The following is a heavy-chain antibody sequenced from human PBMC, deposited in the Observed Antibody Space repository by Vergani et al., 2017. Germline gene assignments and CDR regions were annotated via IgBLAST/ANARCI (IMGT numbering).Heavy chain of an antibody. Sequence: QLQLQESGPGLVKPSETLSLTCTVSGGSISSSSYYWGWIRQPPGKGLEWIGSIYYSGSTYYNPSLKSRVTISVDTSKNQFSLKLSSVTAADTAVYYCAREYCSSTSCYTDYWGQGTLVTVSS. CDR3: AREYCSSTSCYTDY. D-gene: IGHD2-2*02. V-gene: IGHV4-39*02. CDR2: IYYSGST. J-gene: IGHJ4*02. CDR1: GGSISSSSYY.